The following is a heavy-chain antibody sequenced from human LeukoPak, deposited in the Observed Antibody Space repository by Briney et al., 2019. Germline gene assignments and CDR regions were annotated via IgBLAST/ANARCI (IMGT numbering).Heavy chain of an antibody. CDR3: ARDGLLNAFDI. D-gene: IGHD1-26*01. Sequence: GGSLRLSCAASGFTFSSYGMHWVRQAPGKGLEWVSVKGRFTISGDNAKNSLYLQMNSLRAEDTAVYYCARDGLLNAFDIWGQGTMVTVSS. CDR1: GFTFSSYG. V-gene: IGHV3-48*04. J-gene: IGHJ3*02.